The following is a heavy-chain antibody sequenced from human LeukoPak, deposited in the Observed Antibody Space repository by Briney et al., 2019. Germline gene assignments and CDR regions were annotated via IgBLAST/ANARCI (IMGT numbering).Heavy chain of an antibody. CDR1: GGSISSYY. Sequence: SETLSLTCTVSGGSISSYYWSWIRQPPGKGLEWIGYIYYSGSTYYNPSLKSRVTISVDTSKNQFSLKLSSVTAADTAVYYCARDRGGSAMDVWGKETTVTVSS. V-gene: IGHV4-59*12. J-gene: IGHJ6*03. D-gene: IGHD2-15*01. CDR3: ARDRGGSAMDV. CDR2: IYYSGST.